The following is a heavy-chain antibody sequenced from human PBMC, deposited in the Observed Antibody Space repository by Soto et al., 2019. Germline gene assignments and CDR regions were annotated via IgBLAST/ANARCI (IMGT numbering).Heavy chain of an antibody. V-gene: IGHV4-34*01. CDR3: ARTSRFDS. J-gene: IGHJ4*02. CDR2: INHSGYT. D-gene: IGHD6-6*01. CDR1: RRSFIGHY. Sequence: PSATLSLTCADHRRSFIGHYWSWIRQPPGKGLEWIGEINHSGYTNYNPSLKSRVTISVDTSKSQFSLKLSSVTAADTAVYYCARTSRFDSWGQGTLVTVS.